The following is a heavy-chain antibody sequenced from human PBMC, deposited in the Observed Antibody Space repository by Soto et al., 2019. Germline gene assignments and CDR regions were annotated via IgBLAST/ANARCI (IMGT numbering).Heavy chain of an antibody. CDR2: ISGSGGST. J-gene: IGHJ4*02. CDR3: AKTIAPYDYIWGSYRYFGY. CDR1: GFTFSSYA. Sequence: GGSLRLSCAASGFTFSSYAMSWVRQAPGKGLEWVSAISGSGGSTYYADSVKGRFTISRANSKNTLYLQMNSLRAEDTAVYYCAKTIAPYDYIWGSYRYFGYWGQGTLVTVSS. V-gene: IGHV3-23*01. D-gene: IGHD3-16*02.